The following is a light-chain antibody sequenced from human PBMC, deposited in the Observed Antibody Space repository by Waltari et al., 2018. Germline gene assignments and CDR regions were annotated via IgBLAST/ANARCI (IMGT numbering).Light chain of an antibody. CDR2: KAS. CDR1: QSNSSW. J-gene: IGKJ4*01. V-gene: IGKV1-5*03. Sequence: DIQMTQSPSTLSASVGDRVTITCRASQSNSSWLAWYQQKPGKAPNLLIYKASSLESGVPSRFSGGGSGTEFTLTISSLQPDDFATYYCQQFKSFPFAFGGGTKVEVK. CDR3: QQFKSFPFA.